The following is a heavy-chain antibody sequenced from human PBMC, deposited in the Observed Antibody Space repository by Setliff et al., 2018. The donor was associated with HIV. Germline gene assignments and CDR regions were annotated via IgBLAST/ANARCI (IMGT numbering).Heavy chain of an antibody. CDR2: IIPIFGTA. Sequence: SVKVSCKASGGTFSSHGITWARQAPGQGLEWMGGIIPIFGTANYAQKFQGRVTLTTDTTTNTAYMEVRTLRSDDTAVYYCARGISRDSSGYYRDEYFQHWGQGTLVTVSS. CDR3: ARGISRDSSGYYRDEYFQH. J-gene: IGHJ1*01. V-gene: IGHV1-69*05. CDR1: GGTFSSHG. D-gene: IGHD3-22*01.